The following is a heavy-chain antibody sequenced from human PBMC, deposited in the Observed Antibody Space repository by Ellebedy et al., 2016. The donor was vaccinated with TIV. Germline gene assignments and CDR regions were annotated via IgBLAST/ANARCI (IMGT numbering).Heavy chain of an antibody. Sequence: GESLKISCKGSGYSFTSYWIGWVRQMPGKGLEWMGIIYPGDSDTRYSPSFQGQVTISADKSISTAYLQWSSLKASDTAMYYCARHTRTTVVTPETLDYWGQGTLVTVSS. CDR1: GYSFTSYW. J-gene: IGHJ4*02. CDR2: IYPGDSDT. CDR3: ARHTRTTVVTPETLDY. D-gene: IGHD4-23*01. V-gene: IGHV5-51*01.